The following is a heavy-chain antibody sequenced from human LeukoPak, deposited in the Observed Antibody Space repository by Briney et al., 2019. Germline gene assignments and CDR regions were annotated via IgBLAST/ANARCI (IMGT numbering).Heavy chain of an antibody. CDR3: ASPLNWFDP. J-gene: IGHJ5*02. CDR2: IIPIFGTA. Sequence: ALVKVSCKASGGTFSSYAISWVRQAHGQGLEWMGGIIPIFGTANYAQKFQGRVTITADESTSTAYMELSSLRSEDTAVYYCASPLNWFDPWGQGTLVTVSS. V-gene: IGHV1-69*13. CDR1: GGTFSSYA.